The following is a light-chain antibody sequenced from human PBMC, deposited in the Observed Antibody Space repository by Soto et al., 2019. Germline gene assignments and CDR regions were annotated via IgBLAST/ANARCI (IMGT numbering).Light chain of an antibody. Sequence: QSALTQPPSASGSPGQSVTISCTGTSSDVGGYNYVSWHQQHPGKAPKLMISEVSNRPSGVSNRFSASKSGNTASLTISGLQSEDEATYYCSSYSSSSTLVFGTGTKVTVL. V-gene: IGLV2-14*01. J-gene: IGLJ1*01. CDR2: EVS. CDR1: SSDVGGYNY. CDR3: SSYSSSSTLV.